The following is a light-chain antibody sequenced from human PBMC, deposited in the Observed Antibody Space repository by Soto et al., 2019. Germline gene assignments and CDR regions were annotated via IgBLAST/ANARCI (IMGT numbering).Light chain of an antibody. Sequence: ESVLTQSPGSLSLSPGERATLSCRASQSVSSNFLAWYQHQPGDAPRLLIYGASSRATGITDRFSGSEAATDFTLTISRLESEDFEVYYYQRSGSSPTITFGQGTRLEIK. CDR2: GAS. J-gene: IGKJ5*01. V-gene: IGKV3-20*01. CDR1: QSVSSNF. CDR3: QRSGSSPTIT.